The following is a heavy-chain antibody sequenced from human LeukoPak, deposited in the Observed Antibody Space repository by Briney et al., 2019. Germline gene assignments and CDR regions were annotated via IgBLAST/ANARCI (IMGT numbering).Heavy chain of an antibody. J-gene: IGHJ4*02. CDR2: ISSSSSYI. V-gene: IGHV3-21*04. CDR3: AKTTTGYSSGRFPGWPVDY. D-gene: IGHD6-19*01. CDR1: GFTFSSYS. Sequence: GGSLRLSCAASGFTFSSYSMNWVRQAPGKGLEWVSSISSSSSYIYYADSVKGRFTISRDNAKNSLYLQMNSLRAEDTAVYYCAKTTTGYSSGRFPGWPVDYWGQGTLVTVSS.